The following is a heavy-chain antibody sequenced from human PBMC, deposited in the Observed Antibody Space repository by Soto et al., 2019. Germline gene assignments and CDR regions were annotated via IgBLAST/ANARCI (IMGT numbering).Heavy chain of an antibody. V-gene: IGHV3-23*01. CDR2: ISGSGGST. CDR3: AKTLRLGDLSPWFDS. CDR1: GFTFSSYA. J-gene: IGHJ5*01. Sequence: QPGGSLRLSCAASGFTFSSYAMSWVRQAPGKGLEWVSAISGSGGSTYYADSVKGRFTISRDNSKNTLYLQMNSLRAEDTAIYYCAKTLRLGDLSPWFDSWGQGALVTVSS. D-gene: IGHD3-16*02.